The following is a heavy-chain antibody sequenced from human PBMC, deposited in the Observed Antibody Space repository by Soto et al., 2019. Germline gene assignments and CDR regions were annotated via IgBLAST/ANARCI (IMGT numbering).Heavy chain of an antibody. D-gene: IGHD3-3*01. CDR1: GYTFTSYA. J-gene: IGHJ4*02. CDR3: ARDMYYDFWSGLFDY. CDR2: INAGNGNT. Sequence: ASVKVSCKGSGYTFTSYAMHWVRQAPGQRLEWMGWINAGNGNTKYSQKFQGRVTITRDTSASTAYMELSSLRSEDTAVYYCARDMYYDFWSGLFDYWGQGTLVTVSS. V-gene: IGHV1-3*01.